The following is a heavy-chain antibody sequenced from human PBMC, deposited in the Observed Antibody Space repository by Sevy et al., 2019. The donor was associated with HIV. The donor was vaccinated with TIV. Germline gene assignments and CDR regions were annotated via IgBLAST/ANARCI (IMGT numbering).Heavy chain of an antibody. V-gene: IGHV1-18*01. D-gene: IGHD3-3*01. J-gene: IGHJ6*02. CDR3: AITYYDFWSAFPRRGMDV. CDR1: GYTFTSYG. Sequence: ASVKVSCKASGYTFTSYGISWVRQAPGQGLEWMGWISAYNGNTNYAQKLQGRVTMTTDTSTSTAYMELRSLRSDDTAVYYCAITYYDFWSAFPRRGMDVWGQGTTVTVSS. CDR2: ISAYNGNT.